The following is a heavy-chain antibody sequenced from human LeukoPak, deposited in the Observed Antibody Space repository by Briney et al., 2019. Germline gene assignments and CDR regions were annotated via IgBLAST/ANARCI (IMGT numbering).Heavy chain of an antibody. Sequence: PGRSLRLSCAASGFTFNSYGMHWVRQAPGKGPEWVAVISNDGSRKDYADSVKGRFTISRDNSKNTLYLQMSSLRAEDTAVHYCATGRIAAAGNYYFDYWGQGTLVTVSS. CDR2: ISNDGSRK. CDR1: GFTFNSYG. CDR3: ATGRIAAAGNYYFDY. V-gene: IGHV3-30*03. J-gene: IGHJ4*02. D-gene: IGHD6-13*01.